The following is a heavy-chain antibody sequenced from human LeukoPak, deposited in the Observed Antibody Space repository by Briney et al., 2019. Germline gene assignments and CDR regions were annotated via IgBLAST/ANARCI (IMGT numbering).Heavy chain of an antibody. J-gene: IGHJ4*02. Sequence: YPSETLSLTCAVYGGSFSGYYWSWIRQPPGKGLEWIGEINHSGSTNYNPSLKSRVTISVDTSKNQFSLKLSSVTAADTAVYYCARGFRGASFDYWGQGTLVTVSS. D-gene: IGHD1-26*01. V-gene: IGHV4-34*01. CDR3: ARGFRGASFDY. CDR2: INHSGST. CDR1: GGSFSGYY.